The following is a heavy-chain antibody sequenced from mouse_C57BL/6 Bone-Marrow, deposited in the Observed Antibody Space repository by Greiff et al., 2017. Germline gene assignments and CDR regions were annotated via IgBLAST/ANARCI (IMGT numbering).Heavy chain of an antibody. Sequence: DVMLVESEGGLVQPGSSMKLSCTASGFTFSDYYMAWVRQVPEKGLEWVANINYDGSSTYYLDSLKSRFIISRDNAKNILYLQMSSLKSEDTATYYCARGRYQFAYWGQGTLVTVSA. CDR1: GFTFSDYY. CDR3: ARGRYQFAY. D-gene: IGHD1-1*01. J-gene: IGHJ3*01. CDR2: INYDGSST. V-gene: IGHV5-16*01.